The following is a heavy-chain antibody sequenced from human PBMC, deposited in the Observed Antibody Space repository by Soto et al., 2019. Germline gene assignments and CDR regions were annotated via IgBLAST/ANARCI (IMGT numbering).Heavy chain of an antibody. J-gene: IGHJ6*02. Sequence: QVQLVQSGAEVKKPGSSLKVSCKASGGTFSSYAISWVRQAPGQGLEWMGGIIPIFGTANYAQKIQGRVTITADESTSTAYMELSSLRSEDTAVYYCARGGGYSGYDSDYYYGMDVWGQGTTVTVSS. CDR3: ARGGGYSGYDSDYYYGMDV. CDR2: IIPIFGTA. D-gene: IGHD5-12*01. CDR1: GGTFSSYA. V-gene: IGHV1-69*12.